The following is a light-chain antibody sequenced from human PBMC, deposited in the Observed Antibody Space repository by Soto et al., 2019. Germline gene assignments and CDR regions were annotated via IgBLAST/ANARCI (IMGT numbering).Light chain of an antibody. Sequence: QSALTQPASVSGSPGQSITISCTGTSSDIGNYDFVSWYQQVPGTAPKAMIYEVSSRPSWVSNRFSGSTSGNTASLTISGLQSEDEADYYCSSYTTITSVLLFGGGTKLTVL. V-gene: IGLV2-14*01. CDR1: SSDIGNYDF. CDR2: EVS. J-gene: IGLJ2*01. CDR3: SSYTTITSVLL.